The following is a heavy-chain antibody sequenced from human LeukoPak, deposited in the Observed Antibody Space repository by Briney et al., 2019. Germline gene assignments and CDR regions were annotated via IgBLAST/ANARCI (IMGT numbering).Heavy chain of an antibody. Sequence: SETLSLTCAVSTDSITSNWWSWVRQPPGKGLEWIGEVHKGGSTNYYPSLQSRVTISIDKSKNQIALELTSETAADTAVYYCAKEIVGAPTPGAYWGQGILVTVSS. V-gene: IGHV4-4*02. J-gene: IGHJ4*02. CDR2: VHKGGST. CDR3: AKEIVGAPTPGAY. CDR1: TDSITSNW. D-gene: IGHD1-26*01.